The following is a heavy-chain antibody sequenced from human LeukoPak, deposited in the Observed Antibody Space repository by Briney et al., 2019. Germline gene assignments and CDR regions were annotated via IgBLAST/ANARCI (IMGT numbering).Heavy chain of an antibody. D-gene: IGHD3-10*01. CDR3: ARSRSWAFDI. CDR1: GFTFNTYW. V-gene: IGHV3-7*01. J-gene: IGHJ3*02. Sequence: GGSLRLSCAASGFTFNTYWMTWVRQAPGRGLEWVANVRQDGGEGHYVDSVKGRFTVSRDNAENSLYLQLNSLRVEDTAVYYCARSRSWAFDIWGQGTMVTVSS. CDR2: VRQDGGEG.